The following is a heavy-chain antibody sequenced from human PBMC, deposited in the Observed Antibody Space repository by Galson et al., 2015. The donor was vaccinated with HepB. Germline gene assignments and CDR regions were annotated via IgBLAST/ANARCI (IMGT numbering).Heavy chain of an antibody. CDR2: ISAYKRDT. V-gene: IGHV1-18*01. Sequence: SVNVSCKASGYTFSSYSITWVRQAPGQGLEWMGWISAYKRDTEYAQNFQGRVTLTADTSTTTAYMELRSLRSDDTAVYFCARGALLLGVGATQNNWFDPWGQGTLVTVSS. J-gene: IGHJ5*02. CDR3: ARGALLLGVGATQNNWFDP. D-gene: IGHD2-15*01. CDR1: GYTFSSYS.